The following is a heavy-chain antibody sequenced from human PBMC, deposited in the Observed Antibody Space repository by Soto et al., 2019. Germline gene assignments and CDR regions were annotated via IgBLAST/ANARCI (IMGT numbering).Heavy chain of an antibody. CDR1: GFPFSNAW. Sequence: EVQLVESGGSLVKPGGSLRLSCVASGFPFSNAWINWVRQVPGKGLEWVGRVKSKAEGGSSDYAAAVRGRFAGSRDDCRNIVYLQMNSPKIEDTGVYYCATDSRTSLPEIRFDYWGHGTQVTVSS. CDR3: ATDSRTSLPEIRFDY. J-gene: IGHJ4*01. V-gene: IGHV3-15*07. D-gene: IGHD2-8*01. CDR2: VKSKAEGGSS.